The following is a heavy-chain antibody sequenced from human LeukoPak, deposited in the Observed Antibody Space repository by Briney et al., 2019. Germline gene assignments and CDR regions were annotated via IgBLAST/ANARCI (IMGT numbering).Heavy chain of an antibody. D-gene: IGHD1-1*01. V-gene: IGHV4-61*02. CDR3: ARDVRGYRDAFDI. CDR1: GGSIRSGSYY. J-gene: IGHJ3*02. Sequence: SQTLSLTCTVSGGSIRSGSYYWSWIRQPAGKGLEWIGRVYTTGDTNYNPSLKSRVSISVDTSRTQFSLNLAPVTAADTAVYYCARDVRGYRDAFDIWGRGTMVTVSS. CDR2: VYTTGDT.